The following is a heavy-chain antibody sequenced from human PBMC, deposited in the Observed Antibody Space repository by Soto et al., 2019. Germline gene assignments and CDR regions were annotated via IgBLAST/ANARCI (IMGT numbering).Heavy chain of an antibody. D-gene: IGHD6-19*01. CDR1: GFTFSSYA. CDR3: AKGVAGTSDAFDI. V-gene: IGHV3-23*01. Sequence: GGSLRLSCAASGFTFSSYAMSWVRQAPGKGLEWVSAISGSGGSTYYADSVKGRFTISRDNSKNTRYMPMNSPRAEDTAVYYCAKGVAGTSDAFDIWGQGTMVTVSS. J-gene: IGHJ3*02. CDR2: ISGSGGST.